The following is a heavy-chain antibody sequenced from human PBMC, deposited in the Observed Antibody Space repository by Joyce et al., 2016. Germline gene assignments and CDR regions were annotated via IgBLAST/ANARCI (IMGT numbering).Heavy chain of an antibody. J-gene: IGHJ3*02. Sequence: EVQLVQSGAEVKKPGESLKISCKGSGYSFTNYWIGWVRQMPGKGLEWMGIIYPSDSDTRYRPSFQGQVTISADKSISTAFLQWSSLKASDTAMYYCARLLSGWEANDDAFDIWGQGTMVTVSS. CDR3: ARLLSGWEANDDAFDI. CDR2: IYPSDSDT. CDR1: GYSFTNYW. D-gene: IGHD1-26*01. V-gene: IGHV5-51*01.